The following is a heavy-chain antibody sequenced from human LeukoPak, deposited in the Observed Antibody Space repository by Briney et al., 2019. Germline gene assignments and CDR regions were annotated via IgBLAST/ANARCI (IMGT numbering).Heavy chain of an antibody. Sequence: MASQTLSLTCTVSGGSISSGSYYWSWIRQPAGKGLEWIGYIYYSGSTYYNPSLKSRVTISVDTSKNQFSLNLSSVTAADTAVYYCARDLGYDFDYWGQGTLVTVSS. J-gene: IGHJ4*02. V-gene: IGHV4-30-4*08. CDR3: ARDLGYDFDY. CDR1: GGSISSGSYY. D-gene: IGHD5-12*01. CDR2: IYYSGST.